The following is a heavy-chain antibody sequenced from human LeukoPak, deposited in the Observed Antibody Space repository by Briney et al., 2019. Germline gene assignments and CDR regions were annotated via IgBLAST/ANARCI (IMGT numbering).Heavy chain of an antibody. Sequence: PGGSLRLSCAASGFTFSSYAMSWVRQAPGQGLEWVSIIYANGDTLYAASVRGRFTFSRDSSKSTLYLQMNTLRAEDTAVYYCTHGDYPLTHWGQGTLVTVSS. CDR2: IYANGDT. V-gene: IGHV3-23*05. CDR3: THGDYPLTH. J-gene: IGHJ4*02. CDR1: GFTFSSYA. D-gene: IGHD4-17*01.